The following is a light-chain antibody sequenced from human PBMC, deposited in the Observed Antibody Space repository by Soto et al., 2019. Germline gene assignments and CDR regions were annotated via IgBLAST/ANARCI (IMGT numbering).Light chain of an antibody. CDR2: VAS. CDR1: QSVSSNY. CDR3: QQYGSSSYT. J-gene: IGKJ2*01. V-gene: IGKV3-20*01. Sequence: DMVLTQSPDTLSLSPGERATLSCRASQSVSSNYLTWYQQKPGQAPRLLIYVASTRATGIPDRFSGSGSGTDFTLTSSRLEPEDFAVYYCQQYGSSSYTFGQGTRVEIK.